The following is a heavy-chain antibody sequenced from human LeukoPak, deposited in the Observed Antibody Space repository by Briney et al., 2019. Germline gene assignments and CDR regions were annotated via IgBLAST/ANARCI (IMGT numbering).Heavy chain of an antibody. CDR1: GFTFSGYA. CDR3: AKHSYYDSSGYPPDY. V-gene: IGHV3-23*01. Sequence: GGSLRLSCAASGFTFSGYAMSWVRQAPGKGLEWVSAISGSGGSTYYADSVKGRFTISRDNSKNTLYLQMNSLRAEDTAVYYCAKHSYYDSSGYPPDYWGQGTLVTVSS. D-gene: IGHD3-22*01. J-gene: IGHJ4*02. CDR2: ISGSGGST.